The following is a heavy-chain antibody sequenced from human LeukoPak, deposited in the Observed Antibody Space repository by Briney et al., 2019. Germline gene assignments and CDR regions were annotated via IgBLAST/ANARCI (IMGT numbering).Heavy chain of an antibody. CDR1: GFTFSSYG. CDR3: ARDGNSFTIFENLDAFDI. D-gene: IGHD3-9*01. J-gene: IGHJ3*02. CDR2: IWYDGSNK. Sequence: GGSLRLSCAASGFTFSSYGMHWVRQAPGKGLEWVAVIWYDGSNKYYADSVKGRFTISRDNSKNTLYLQMNSLRAEDTAVYYCARDGNSFTIFENLDAFDIWGQGTMDTVSS. V-gene: IGHV3-33*01.